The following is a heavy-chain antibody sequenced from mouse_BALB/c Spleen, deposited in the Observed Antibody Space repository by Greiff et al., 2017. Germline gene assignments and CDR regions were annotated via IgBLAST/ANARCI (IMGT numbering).Heavy chain of an antibody. D-gene: IGHD2-2*01. V-gene: IGHV1-9*01. CDR1: GYTFSSYW. Sequence: VQLQESGAELVKPGASVKISCKATGYTFSSYWIEWVKQRPGHGLEWIGEILPGSGSTNYNEKFKGKATFTADTSSNTAYMQLSSLTSEDSAVYYCARGGYDAWFAYWGQGTLVTVSA. CDR2: ILPGSGST. J-gene: IGHJ3*01. CDR3: ARGGYDAWFAY.